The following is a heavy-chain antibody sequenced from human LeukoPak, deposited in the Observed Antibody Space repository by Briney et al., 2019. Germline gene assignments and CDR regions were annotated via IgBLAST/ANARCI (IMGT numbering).Heavy chain of an antibody. V-gene: IGHV4-39*07. D-gene: IGHD3-10*01. Sequence: PSETLSLTCTVSGGSISSSSYYWGWIRQPPGKGLEWIGEINHSGSTNYNPSLKSRVTISVDTSKNQFSLKLSSVTAADTAVYYCARLNYYGSGSYYRLGYFDYWGQGTLVTVSS. CDR2: INHSGST. J-gene: IGHJ4*02. CDR1: GGSISSSSYY. CDR3: ARLNYYGSGSYYRLGYFDY.